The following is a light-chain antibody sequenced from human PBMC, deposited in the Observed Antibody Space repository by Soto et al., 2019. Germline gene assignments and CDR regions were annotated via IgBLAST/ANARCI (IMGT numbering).Light chain of an antibody. CDR2: KAS. CDR1: QSVNSW. V-gene: IGKV1-5*03. CDR3: QKYNSYT. J-gene: IGKJ2*01. Sequence: DIQMTQSPSTLSASVGDRVTITCRASQSVNSWLAWYQHKPGKVPKLLIYKASSLESGVPSRFSGSGSGTEFTLTISSLQHDDFATYYCQKYNSYTFGQGTKLEI.